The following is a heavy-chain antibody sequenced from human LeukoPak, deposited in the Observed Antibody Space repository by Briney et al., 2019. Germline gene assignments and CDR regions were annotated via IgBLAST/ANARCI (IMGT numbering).Heavy chain of an antibody. J-gene: IGHJ5*02. D-gene: IGHD4-17*01. CDR3: ARGLEIYGDFPFDP. CDR2: ISAYNGNT. Sequence: PEASVKVSCKASGYTFTSYYMHWVRQAPGQGLEWMGWISAYNGNTNYAQKLQGRVTMTTDTSTSTAYMELRSLRSDDTAVYYCARGLEIYGDFPFDPWGQGTLVTVSS. CDR1: GYTFTSYY. V-gene: IGHV1-18*04.